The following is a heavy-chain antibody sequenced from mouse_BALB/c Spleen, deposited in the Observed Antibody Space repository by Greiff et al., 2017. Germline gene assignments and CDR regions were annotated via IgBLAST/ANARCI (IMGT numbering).Heavy chain of an antibody. CDR3: ARGGYYRYYAMDY. D-gene: IGHD2-3*01. Sequence: EVQLQESGPGLVKPSQSLSLTCTVTGYSITSDYAWNWIRQFPGNKLEWMGYISYSGSTSYNPSLKSRISITRDTSKNQFFLQLNSVTTEDTATYYCARGGYYRYYAMDYWGQGTSVTVSS. CDR1: GYSITSDYA. CDR2: ISYSGST. V-gene: IGHV3-2*02. J-gene: IGHJ4*01.